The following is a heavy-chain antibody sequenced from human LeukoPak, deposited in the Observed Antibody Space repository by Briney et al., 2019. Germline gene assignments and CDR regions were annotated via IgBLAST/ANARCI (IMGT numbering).Heavy chain of an antibody. Sequence: SETLSLTCTVSGGSISSGGYYWSWIRQHPGKGLEWIGYIYYSGSTYYNPSLKSRVTISVDTSKNQFSLKLSSVTAADTAVYYCARGVDIVATISGLDYWGQGTLVTVSS. J-gene: IGHJ4*02. CDR1: GGSISSGGYY. D-gene: IGHD5-12*01. CDR3: ARGVDIVATISGLDY. V-gene: IGHV4-31*03. CDR2: IYYSGST.